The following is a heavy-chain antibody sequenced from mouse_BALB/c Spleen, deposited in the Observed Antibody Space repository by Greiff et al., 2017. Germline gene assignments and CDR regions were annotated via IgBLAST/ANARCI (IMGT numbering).Heavy chain of an antibody. Sequence: EVQLQESGPGLVKPSQSLSLTCSVTGYSITSGYYWNWIRQFPGNKLEWMGYISYDGSNNYNPSLKNRISITRDTSKNQFFLKLNSVTTEDTATYYCARGGIYYGNRDYWGQGTTLTVSS. D-gene: IGHD2-1*01. CDR1: GYSITSGYY. CDR2: ISYDGSN. V-gene: IGHV3-6*02. J-gene: IGHJ2*01. CDR3: ARGGIYYGNRDY.